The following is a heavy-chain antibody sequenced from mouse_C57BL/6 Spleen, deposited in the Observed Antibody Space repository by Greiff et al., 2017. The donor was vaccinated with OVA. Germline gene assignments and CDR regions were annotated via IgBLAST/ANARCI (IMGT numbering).Heavy chain of an antibody. J-gene: IGHJ4*01. V-gene: IGHV1-72*01. CDR2: IDPNSGGT. D-gene: IGHD2-3*01. Sequence: VQLQQPGAELVKPGASVKLSCKASGYTFTSYWMHWVKQRPGRGLEWIGRIDPNSGGTKYNEKFKSKATLTVDTPSSTAYRQLSSLTSDDSAVYYCARGHDGYGDYYAMDYWGQGTSVTVSS. CDR1: GYTFTSYW. CDR3: ARGHDGYGDYYAMDY.